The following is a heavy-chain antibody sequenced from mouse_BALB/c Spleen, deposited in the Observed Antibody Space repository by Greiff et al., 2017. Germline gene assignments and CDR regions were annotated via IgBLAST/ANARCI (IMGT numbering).Heavy chain of an antibody. CDR1: GFTFSSYA. Sequence: LMESGGGLVKPGGSLKLSCAASGFTFSSYAMSWVRQTPEKRLEWVATISSGGSYTYYPDSVKGRFTISRDNAKNTLYLQMSSLRSEDTAMYYCARHGDDYDEGYWGQGTSVTVSS. J-gene: IGHJ4*01. CDR2: ISSGGSYT. V-gene: IGHV5-9-3*01. CDR3: ARHGDDYDEGY. D-gene: IGHD2-4*01.